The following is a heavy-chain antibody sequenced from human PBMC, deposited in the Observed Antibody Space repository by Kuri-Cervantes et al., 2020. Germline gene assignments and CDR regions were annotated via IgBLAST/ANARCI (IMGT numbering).Heavy chain of an antibody. CDR2: ISSSSSYI. Sequence: GGSLRLSCAASGFTFSSYEMSWIRQAPGRGLEWVSSISSSSSYIYYADSVKGRFTISRDNAKNSLYLQMNSLRAEDTAVYYCARDPHYCSSTSCYVAFDIWGQGTMVTVSS. J-gene: IGHJ3*02. D-gene: IGHD2-2*01. CDR3: ARDPHYCSSTSCYVAFDI. CDR1: GFTFSSYE. V-gene: IGHV3-21*01.